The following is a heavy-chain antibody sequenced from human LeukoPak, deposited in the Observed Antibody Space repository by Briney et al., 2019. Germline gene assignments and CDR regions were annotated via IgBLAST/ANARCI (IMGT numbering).Heavy chain of an antibody. CDR2: IKEDGSEE. D-gene: IGHD2-15*01. Sequence: GGSLRLSCAVSGFTFTTYWMNWVRQAPGKGLEWVANIKEDGSEEFYVDSVKGRFTISRDNAKNSLYLQMNSLRTEDTAVYYCARSKGYSYLDYWGQGTLVTVSS. V-gene: IGHV3-7*01. CDR3: ARSKGYSYLDY. J-gene: IGHJ4*02. CDR1: GFTFTTYW.